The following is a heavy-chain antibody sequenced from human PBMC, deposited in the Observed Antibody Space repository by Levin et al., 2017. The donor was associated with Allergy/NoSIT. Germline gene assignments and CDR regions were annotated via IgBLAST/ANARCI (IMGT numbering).Heavy chain of an antibody. CDR2: VYQSGES. J-gene: IGHJ4*02. D-gene: IGHD6-19*01. CDR1: GFSIKTGSY. CDR3: AKGADKFEN. Sequence: SETLSLTCTVSGFSIKTGSYWAWLRQAPGKGLEGIGNVYQSGESHYNPSLRSRVRITVDTAKNRFSLNVTSLTAADTGVYYCAKGADKFENWGLGTPVTVSS. V-gene: IGHV4-38-2*02.